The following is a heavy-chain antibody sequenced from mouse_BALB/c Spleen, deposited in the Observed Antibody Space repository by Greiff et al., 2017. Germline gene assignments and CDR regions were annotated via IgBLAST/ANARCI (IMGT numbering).Heavy chain of an antibody. CDR3: TRSGDLPPYYYAMDY. CDR1: GYTFTSYW. J-gene: IGHJ4*01. Sequence: VQLQQPGAELVRPGASVKLSCKASGYTFTSYWINWVKQRPGQGLEWIGNIYPSDSYTNYNQKFKDKATLTVDKSSSTAYMQLSSPTSEDSAVYYCTRSGDLPPYYYAMDYWGQGTSVTVSS. V-gene: IGHV1-69*02. D-gene: IGHD3-1*01. CDR2: IYPSDSYT.